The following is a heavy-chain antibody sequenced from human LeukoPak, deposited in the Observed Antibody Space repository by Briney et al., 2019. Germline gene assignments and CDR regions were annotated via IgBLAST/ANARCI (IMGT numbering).Heavy chain of an antibody. V-gene: IGHV3-30-3*01. CDR1: GLTFSSSV. CDR2: ISSHGHSQ. J-gene: IGHJ3*02. CDR3: ARERGVLDAFDI. D-gene: IGHD3-16*01. Sequence: GGSLRLSCAASGLTFSSSVIHWVRLAPGKRLEWVAVISSHGHSQYYADSVKDRFTISRDISKNTQYLQINSLREDDTAIYYCARERGVLDAFDIWGQGTIVTVFS.